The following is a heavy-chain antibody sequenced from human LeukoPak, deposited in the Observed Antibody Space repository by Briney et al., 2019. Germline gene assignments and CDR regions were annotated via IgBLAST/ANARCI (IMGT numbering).Heavy chain of an antibody. Sequence: SETLSLTCTVSGGSISSYYWSWIRQPPGKGLERIGYIYYSGSTNYNPSLKSRVTISVDTSKNQSSLKLSSVTAADTAVYYCARGWYCSSTSCYTQGRYDYWGQGTLVTVSS. D-gene: IGHD2-2*02. V-gene: IGHV4-59*12. CDR1: GGSISSYY. CDR3: ARGWYCSSTSCYTQGRYDY. J-gene: IGHJ4*02. CDR2: IYYSGST.